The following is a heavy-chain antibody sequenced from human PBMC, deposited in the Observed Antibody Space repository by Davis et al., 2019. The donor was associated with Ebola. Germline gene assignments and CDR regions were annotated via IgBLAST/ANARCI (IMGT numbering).Heavy chain of an antibody. V-gene: IGHV4-61*01. J-gene: IGHJ4*02. Sequence: SETLSLTCTVSGASVSSNSYYWSWIRQPPGKGLEWIGYVYYSGSTNYNPSLKSRVTISVDTSKNQFSLKLRSVTAADTAVYYCARGTSGAEHWGQGTLATVSS. CDR3: ARGTSGAEH. CDR1: GASVSSNSYY. D-gene: IGHD7-27*01. CDR2: VYYSGST.